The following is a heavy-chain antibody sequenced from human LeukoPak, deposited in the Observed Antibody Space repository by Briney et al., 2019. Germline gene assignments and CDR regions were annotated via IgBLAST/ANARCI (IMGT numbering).Heavy chain of an antibody. Sequence: GGSLRLSCAASGFTFSSYGMHWVRQAPGKGLEWVAFIRYDGSNKYYADSVRGRFTISRDNSNNTLYLQMNTLRAEDTAVYYCAKGSAGYSSTWDRYFDYWGQGTLVTVSS. CDR3: AKGSAGYSSTWDRYFDY. D-gene: IGHD6-13*01. CDR2: IRYDGSNK. V-gene: IGHV3-30*02. CDR1: GFTFSSYG. J-gene: IGHJ4*02.